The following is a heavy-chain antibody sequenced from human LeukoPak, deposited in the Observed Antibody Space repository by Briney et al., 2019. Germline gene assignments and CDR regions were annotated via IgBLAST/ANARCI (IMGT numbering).Heavy chain of an antibody. CDR1: GGSISSYY. CDR2: IYTSGST. D-gene: IGHD2-21*02. CDR3: ARERIVVVTSLAFDI. Sequence: SETLSLTCTVSGGSISSYYWSWIRQPAGKGLEWIGRIYTSGSTNYNPSLKSRVTMSVDTSKNQFSLKLSSVTAADTAVYYCARERIVVVTSLAFDIWGQGTMVTVSS. J-gene: IGHJ3*02. V-gene: IGHV4-4*07.